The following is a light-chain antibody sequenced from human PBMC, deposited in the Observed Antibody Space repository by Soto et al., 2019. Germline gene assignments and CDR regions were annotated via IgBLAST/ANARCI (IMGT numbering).Light chain of an antibody. CDR2: SAS. CDR1: QIVSSTY. Sequence: EIVLTQSPGTLSLSPGERATVSCRASQIVSSTYLAWYQQKPGQAPRLLIHSASSRATGIPDRFSGSGSGTDFTLTISRLEPVDFAVYYGQQYGNSPPSTFGGGTKVDIK. J-gene: IGKJ4*01. V-gene: IGKV3-20*01. CDR3: QQYGNSPPST.